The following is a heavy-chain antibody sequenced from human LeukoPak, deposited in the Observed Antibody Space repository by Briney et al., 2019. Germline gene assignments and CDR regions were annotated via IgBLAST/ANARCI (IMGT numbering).Heavy chain of an antibody. CDR3: ARDRVRGKLDY. CDR2: FYSGGNT. J-gene: IGHJ4*02. D-gene: IGHD3-10*01. Sequence: GGSLRLSCVVPGFAVSDNYMSWVRQAPGKGLEWVSTFYSGGNTHSADSVKGRFTISRDNSKNTLYLQMNSLRAEDTAVYYCARDRVRGKLDYWGQGTLVTVSS. CDR1: GFAVSDNY. V-gene: IGHV3-66*01.